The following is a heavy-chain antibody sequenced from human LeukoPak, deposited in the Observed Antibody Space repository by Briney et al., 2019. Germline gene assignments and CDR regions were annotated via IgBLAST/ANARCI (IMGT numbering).Heavy chain of an antibody. D-gene: IGHD3-22*01. CDR2: IRSKANSYAT. CDR1: GFTFSGSA. V-gene: IGHV3-73*01. J-gene: IGHJ4*02. CDR3: TRPAGIYDSSGYPIDY. Sequence: GGSLRLSCAASGFTFSGSAMHWVRQASGKGLEWVGRIRSKANSYATAYAASVKGRFIISRDDSKNTAYLQMNSLKTEDTAVYYCTRPAGIYDSSGYPIDYWGQGTLVTVSS.